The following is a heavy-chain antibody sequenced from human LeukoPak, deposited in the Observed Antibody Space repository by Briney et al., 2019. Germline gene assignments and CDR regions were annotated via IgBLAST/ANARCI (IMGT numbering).Heavy chain of an antibody. D-gene: IGHD6-6*01. J-gene: IGHJ4*02. CDR3: ARVPKVEYSSSSAPLDY. CDR2: IYYSGST. Sequence: PSETLSLTCTVSGGSISSCGYYWNWIRQHPGKGLEWIGYIYYSGSTYYNPSLKSRVNISVDTSKNQFSLKLSSVTAADTAVYYCARVPKVEYSSSSAPLDYWGQGTLVTVSS. V-gene: IGHV4-31*03. CDR1: GGSISSCGYY.